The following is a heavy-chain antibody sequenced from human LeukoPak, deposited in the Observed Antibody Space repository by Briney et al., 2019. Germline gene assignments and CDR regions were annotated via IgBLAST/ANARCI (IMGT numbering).Heavy chain of an antibody. CDR2: IYYSGST. Sequence: SETLSLTCTVSGYSIISGYYWGWIRQPPGKGLEWIGYIYYSGSTNYNPSLKSRVTISVDTSKNQFSLKLSSVTAADTAVYYCARVDSSGYQSHYYFDYWGQGTLVTVSS. J-gene: IGHJ4*02. CDR1: GYSIISGYY. D-gene: IGHD3-22*01. V-gene: IGHV4-61*01. CDR3: ARVDSSGYQSHYYFDY.